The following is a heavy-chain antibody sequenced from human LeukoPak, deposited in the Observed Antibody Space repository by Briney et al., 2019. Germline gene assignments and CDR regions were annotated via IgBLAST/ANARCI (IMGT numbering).Heavy chain of an antibody. CDR3: VRDVGAVRGEVYFDY. Sequence: PGGSLRLSCAAAGFTFSTFAMHWVRLSPGKWLEWISSITGSGPYILYADSVKHRFTISRDNTKNLLYLEMNSLRAEDTAMYFCVRDVGAVRGEVYFDYWGQGTLVTVSS. J-gene: IGHJ4*02. D-gene: IGHD3-10*01. CDR2: ITGSGPYI. V-gene: IGHV3-21*06. CDR1: GFTFSTFA.